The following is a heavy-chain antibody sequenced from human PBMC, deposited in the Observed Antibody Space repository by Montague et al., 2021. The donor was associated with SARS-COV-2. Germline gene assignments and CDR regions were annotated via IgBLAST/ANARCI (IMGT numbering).Heavy chain of an antibody. V-gene: IGHV3-30*04. Sequence: SLRLSCAASGFTFSSYAMHWVRQAPGKGLEWVALISYDGSNKYYADSVKGRFTISRDNSKNTLYPQMNSLRAEDTAVYYCARGSGSSFDPWGQGTLVTVSS. CDR1: GFTFSSYA. J-gene: IGHJ5*02. D-gene: IGHD1-26*01. CDR3: ARGSGSSFDP. CDR2: ISYDGSNK.